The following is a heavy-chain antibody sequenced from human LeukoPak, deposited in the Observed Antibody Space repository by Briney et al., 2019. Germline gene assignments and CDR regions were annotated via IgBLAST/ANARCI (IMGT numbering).Heavy chain of an antibody. CDR2: INPNSGGT. V-gene: IGHV1-2*02. CDR3: ARTVAPQYCTGGVCYYYYYYMDV. Sequence: ASVKVSCKASGYTFIGYYMHWVRQAPGQGLEWMGWINPNSGGTNYAQKFQGRVTMTRDTSISTAYMELSRLRSDDTAVYYCARTVAPQYCTGGVCYYYYYYMDVWGKGTTVTVSS. CDR1: GYTFIGYY. D-gene: IGHD2-8*02. J-gene: IGHJ6*03.